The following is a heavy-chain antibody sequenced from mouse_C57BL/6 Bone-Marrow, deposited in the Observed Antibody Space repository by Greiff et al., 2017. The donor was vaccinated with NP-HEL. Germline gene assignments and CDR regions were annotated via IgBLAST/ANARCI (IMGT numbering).Heavy chain of an antibody. J-gene: IGHJ2*01. V-gene: IGHV1-59*01. D-gene: IGHD3-2*02. CDR1: GYTFTSYW. CDR3: AREELRLQGFDY. CDR2: IDPSDSYT. Sequence: QVQLQQPGAELVRPGTSVKLSCKASGYTFTSYWMHWVKQRPGQGLEWIGVIDPSDSYTNYNQKFKGKATLTVDTSSSTAYMQLSSLTSEDSAVYYCAREELRLQGFDYWGQGTTLTVSS.